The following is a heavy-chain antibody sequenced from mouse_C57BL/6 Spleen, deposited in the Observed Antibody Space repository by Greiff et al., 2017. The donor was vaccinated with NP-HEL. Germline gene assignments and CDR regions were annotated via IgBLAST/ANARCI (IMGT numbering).Heavy chain of an antibody. CDR1: GFTFSDYY. J-gene: IGHJ1*03. V-gene: IGHV5-16*01. D-gene: IGHD2-14*01. CDR3: ARAGVRYWYFDV. CDR2: INYDGSST. Sequence: EVHLVESEGGLVQPGSSMKLSCTASGFTFSDYYMAWVRQVPEKGLEWVANINYDGSSTYYLDSLKSRFIISRDNAKNILYLQMSSLKSEDTATYYCARAGVRYWYFDVWGTGTTVTVSS.